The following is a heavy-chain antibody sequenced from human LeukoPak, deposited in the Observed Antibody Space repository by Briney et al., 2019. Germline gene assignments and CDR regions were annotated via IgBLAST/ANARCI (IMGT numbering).Heavy chain of an antibody. CDR2: INASGTT. V-gene: IGHV4-4*07. D-gene: IGHD5-12*01. CDR1: GGSTSSYY. Sequence: SETLSLTCTVSGGSTSSYYWTWIRQPAGKGLEWIGRINASGTTRYNPSLKSRLAMSVDTSKNQFSLKLTSVTAADTAVYFCTGGLAAAYDYNWFDSWGQGTLVTVSS. CDR3: TGGLAAAYDYNWFDS. J-gene: IGHJ5*01.